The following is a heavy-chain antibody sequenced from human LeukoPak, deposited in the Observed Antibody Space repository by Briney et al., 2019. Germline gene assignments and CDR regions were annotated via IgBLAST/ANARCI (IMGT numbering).Heavy chain of an antibody. Sequence: SETLSLTCTVSGGSISSYYWSWIRQPPGKGLEWIGYIYYSGSTNYNPSLKSRVTISVDTSKNQFSLKLSSVTAADTAVYYCAKSVGIVATGNDAFDIWGQGTMVTVSS. J-gene: IGHJ3*02. CDR2: IYYSGST. V-gene: IGHV4-59*01. CDR3: AKSVGIVATGNDAFDI. D-gene: IGHD5-12*01. CDR1: GGSISSYY.